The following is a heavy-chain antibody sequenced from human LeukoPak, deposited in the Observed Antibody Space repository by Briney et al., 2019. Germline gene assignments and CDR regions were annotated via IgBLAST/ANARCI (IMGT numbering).Heavy chain of an antibody. CDR3: ARDDVGIAAAGGIY. CDR1: GGSVSSNY. J-gene: IGHJ4*02. D-gene: IGHD6-13*01. V-gene: IGHV4-4*07. Sequence: SETLSLTCAVSGGSVSSNYWSWIRQPPGKGLEWIGRIYTRGSTSYNPSLQSRVTISLDKSKNVFSLNLSSVTAADTAVYYCARDDVGIAAAGGIYWGQGTLVTVSS. CDR2: IYTRGST.